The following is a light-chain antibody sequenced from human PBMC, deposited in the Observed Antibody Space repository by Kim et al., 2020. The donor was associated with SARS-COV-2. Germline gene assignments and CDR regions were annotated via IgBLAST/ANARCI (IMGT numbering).Light chain of an antibody. Sequence: LGWYQQKPGKAPKRLIYDISSLQREVSPRFSGSGSGTEFTLTISSLQPEDSATYYCLQHNTFPVTFGQGTRLEIK. CDR3: LQHNTFPVT. V-gene: IGKV1-17*01. J-gene: IGKJ5*01. CDR2: DIS.